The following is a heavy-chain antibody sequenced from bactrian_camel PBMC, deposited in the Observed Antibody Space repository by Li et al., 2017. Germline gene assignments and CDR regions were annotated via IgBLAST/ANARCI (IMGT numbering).Heavy chain of an antibody. CDR2: ISVAGNE. J-gene: IGHJ4*01. V-gene: IGHV3S55*01. CDR1: AYTLADSD. Sequence: HVQLVESGGGSVQAGGTLSLSCTNAGSSAYTLADSDMGWYRQAAGNECEMVSRISVAGNEHYADFVKGRFTISRDSAKNTLNLQMNNIEPDDTAVYFCAPDAGQSRCSAGFCYCAWGEGTQVTVS. D-gene: IGHD2*01. CDR3: APDAGQSRCSAGFCYCA.